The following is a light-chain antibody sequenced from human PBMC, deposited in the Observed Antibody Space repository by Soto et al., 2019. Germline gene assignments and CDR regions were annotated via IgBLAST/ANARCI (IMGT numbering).Light chain of an antibody. J-gene: IGKJ1*01. V-gene: IGKV3-15*01. CDR3: QDYDHLLGT. Sequence: IGMEMTRAAVPVSPEERASLSCRASQSVRSNLAWYQQKPGQAPRLLIYGPSTRATGIPARFSGSGSGTEFTLSFSSVQSEDFAFYYSQDYDHLLGTFGQGTKLDIK. CDR2: GPS. CDR1: QSVRSN.